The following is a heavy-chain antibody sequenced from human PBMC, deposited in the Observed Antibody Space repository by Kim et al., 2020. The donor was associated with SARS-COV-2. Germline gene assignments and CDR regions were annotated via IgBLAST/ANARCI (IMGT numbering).Heavy chain of an antibody. CDR2: VDGSGRGT. CDR1: GFTFSDYP. Sequence: GGSLRLSCEASGFTFSDYPMGWVRQAPGKGLEWVSLVDGSGRGTYYADSVRGRFTISRDNSKNSLALQMNILRVEDTAVYFCAKELRADTSAVDLWGQGTLVTVAS. J-gene: IGHJ5*02. V-gene: IGHV3-23*01. D-gene: IGHD1-26*01. CDR3: AKELRADTSAVDL.